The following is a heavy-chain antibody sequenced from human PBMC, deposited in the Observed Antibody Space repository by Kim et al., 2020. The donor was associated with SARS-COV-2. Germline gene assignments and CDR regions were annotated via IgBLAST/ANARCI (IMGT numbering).Heavy chain of an antibody. J-gene: IGHJ6*02. CDR3: AREGVTTTGYYGLDV. D-gene: IGHD4-17*01. Sequence: DSVKGRFTISRDKSRNALYLQMNSLRAEDTAVYYCAREGVTTTGYYGLDVWGQGTTVTVSS. V-gene: IGHV3-66*01.